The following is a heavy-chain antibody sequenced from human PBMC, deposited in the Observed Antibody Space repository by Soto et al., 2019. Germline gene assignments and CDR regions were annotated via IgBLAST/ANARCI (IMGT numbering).Heavy chain of an antibody. J-gene: IGHJ6*02. CDR3: AKEILLWFGDWVDYYYGMDV. Sequence: EVQLLESGGGLVQPGGSLRLSCAASGFTFSSYAMSWVRQAPGKGLEWVSAISGSGGSTYYADSVKGRFTISRDNSKNTLYLQMNSLRAEDTAVYYCAKEILLWFGDWVDYYYGMDVWGQGTTVTVSS. D-gene: IGHD3-10*01. CDR2: ISGSGGST. CDR1: GFTFSSYA. V-gene: IGHV3-23*01.